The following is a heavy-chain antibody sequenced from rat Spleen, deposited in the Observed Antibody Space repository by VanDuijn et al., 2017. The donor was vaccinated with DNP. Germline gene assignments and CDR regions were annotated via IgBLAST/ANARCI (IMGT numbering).Heavy chain of an antibody. Sequence: EVQLVESGGGLVQPGRSMKLSCAASGFTFSNYYMAWVRQAPTKGLEWVAAISGVGGNTYYRDSVKGRFTISRDNAKSTLYLQIDSLRSEDTALYYCTSLGYWGQGVMVTVSS. J-gene: IGHJ2*01. CDR2: ISGVGGNT. CDR3: TSLGY. V-gene: IGHV5-25*01. CDR1: GFTFSNYY.